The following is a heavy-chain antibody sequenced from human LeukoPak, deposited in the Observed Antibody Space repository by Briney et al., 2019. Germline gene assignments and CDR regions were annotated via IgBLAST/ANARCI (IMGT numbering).Heavy chain of an antibody. CDR2: ISSSSSYI. CDR3: ASSSSWYGDY. CDR1: GFTFSSYS. J-gene: IGHJ4*02. V-gene: IGHV3-21*01. D-gene: IGHD6-13*01. Sequence: PRGSLRLSCAASGFTFSSYSMNWVRQAPGKGLEWVSSISSSSSYIYYADSVKGRFTISRDNAKNSLYLQMNSLRAEDTAVYYCASSSSWYGDYWGQGTLVTVSS.